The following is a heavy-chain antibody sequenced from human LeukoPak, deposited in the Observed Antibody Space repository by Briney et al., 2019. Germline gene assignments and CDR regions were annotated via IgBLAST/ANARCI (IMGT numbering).Heavy chain of an antibody. CDR3: ARDGGFECSSTSCPPGYYYYYMDV. CDR1: GGTFSSYA. Sequence: ASVKDSCKASGGTFSSYAISWVRQAPGQGLEWMGGIIPIFGTANYAQKFQGRVTITTDESTSTAYMELSSLRSEDTAVYYCARDGGFECSSTSCPPGYYYYYMDVWGKGTTVTVSS. D-gene: IGHD2-2*01. V-gene: IGHV1-69*05. CDR2: IIPIFGTA. J-gene: IGHJ6*03.